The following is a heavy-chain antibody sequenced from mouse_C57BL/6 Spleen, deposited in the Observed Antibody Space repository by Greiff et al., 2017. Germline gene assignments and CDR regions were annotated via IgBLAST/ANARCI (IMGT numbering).Heavy chain of an antibody. CDR1: GFTFSDYG. CDR3: ARGGSSFYFDY. D-gene: IGHD1-1*01. V-gene: IGHV5-17*01. J-gene: IGHJ4*01. CDR2: ISSGSSTI. Sequence: EVKLVESGGGLVKPGGSLKLSCAASGFTFSDYGMHWVRQAPEKGLEWVAYISSGSSTIYYADTVKGRFTISRDNAKNTLFLQMTSLRSEDTAMYYCARGGSSFYFDYWGQGTSVTVSS.